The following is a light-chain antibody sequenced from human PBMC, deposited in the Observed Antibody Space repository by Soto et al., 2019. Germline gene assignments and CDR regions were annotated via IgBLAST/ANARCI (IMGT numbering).Light chain of an antibody. V-gene: IGKV3-20*01. Sequence: ETVLTQSPGTLSLSPGERATLSCRASQSVTSSSLAWYQQRPGQAPRLLIYATSSRATGVPDRFSGSGSGTDFTLTITTLEPEDFAVYYCQHFGTSPPYTFGQGTMLEIK. CDR2: ATS. CDR1: QSVTSSS. CDR3: QHFGTSPPYT. J-gene: IGKJ2*01.